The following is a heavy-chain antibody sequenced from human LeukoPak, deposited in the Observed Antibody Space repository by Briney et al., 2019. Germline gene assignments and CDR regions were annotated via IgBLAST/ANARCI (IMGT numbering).Heavy chain of an antibody. D-gene: IGHD4-23*01. CDR1: GYTFTGYY. CDR2: INPHSGGT. CDR3: ARGGVTSVVDV. Sequence: ASVKVSCKASGYTFTGYYMHWVRQAPGQGLERMGWINPHSGGTNYAQKFQGRVTMTSHTSISTAYMEPSRLRSDRTAVYDCARGGVTSVVDVWGKGATVTISS. V-gene: IGHV1-2*02. J-gene: IGHJ6*04.